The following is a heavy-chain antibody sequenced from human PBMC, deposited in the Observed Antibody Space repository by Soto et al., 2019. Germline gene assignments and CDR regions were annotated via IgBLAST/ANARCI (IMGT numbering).Heavy chain of an antibody. CDR2: IIPIFGTA. D-gene: IGHD1-26*01. CDR1: GGTFSSYA. Sequence: SVKVSCKASGGTFSSYAISWVRQAPGQGLEWMGGIIPIFGTANYAQKFQGRVTITADETTSTAYMELSSLRSEDTAVYYCARVRVGATNQFDYWGQGTMVTVSS. V-gene: IGHV1-69*13. CDR3: ARVRVGATNQFDY. J-gene: IGHJ4*02.